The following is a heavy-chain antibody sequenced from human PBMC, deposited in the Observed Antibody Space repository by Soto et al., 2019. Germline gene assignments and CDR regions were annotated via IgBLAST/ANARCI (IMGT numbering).Heavy chain of an antibody. CDR3: ARGSVTGTSLGY. CDR1: GGTFSSYT. D-gene: IGHD1-7*01. Sequence: QVQLVQSGAEVKKPGSSVKVSCKASGGTFSSYTISWVRQAPGQGLECMGRIIPILGIANYAQKFQGRVTITADKSASTAYMELSSLRSEATAVYYCARGSVTGTSLGYWGQGTLVTVSS. V-gene: IGHV1-69*02. J-gene: IGHJ4*02. CDR2: IIPILGIA.